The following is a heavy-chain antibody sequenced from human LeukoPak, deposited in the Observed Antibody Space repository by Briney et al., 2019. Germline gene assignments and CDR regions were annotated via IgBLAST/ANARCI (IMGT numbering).Heavy chain of an antibody. CDR1: GASISSYY. Sequence: PSETLSLTCTVSGASISSYYWSWFRRPPGKGLEWIAYIFPSGSINFNPSLKSRVSISVDGSKNKFSLDLSSVTAADTAVYYCARRRDETATAAGYYHMDVWGKGTTVTVSS. CDR2: IFPSGSI. J-gene: IGHJ6*03. D-gene: IGHD3-22*01. CDR3: ARRRDETATAAGYYHMDV. V-gene: IGHV4-4*09.